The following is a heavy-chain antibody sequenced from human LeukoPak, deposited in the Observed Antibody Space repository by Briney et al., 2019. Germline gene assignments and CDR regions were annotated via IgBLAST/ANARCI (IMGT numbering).Heavy chain of an antibody. V-gene: IGHV1-46*01. CDR1: GYTFTSYY. Sequence: ASVKVSCKASGYTFTSYYMHWVRQAPGQGLEWMGIINPSGGSTSYAQKFQGRVTMTRDMSTSTVYMELSSLRSEDTAVYYCARHRAVGATDYWGQGTLVTVSS. D-gene: IGHD1-26*01. CDR3: ARHRAVGATDY. J-gene: IGHJ4*02. CDR2: INPSGGST.